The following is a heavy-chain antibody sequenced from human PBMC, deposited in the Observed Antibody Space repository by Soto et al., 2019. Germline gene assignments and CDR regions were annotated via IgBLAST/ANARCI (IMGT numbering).Heavy chain of an antibody. Sequence: SETLPLTCAASGGSISGTNWWRWVRQSPAKGLAWIGEIFHTGTTKYNPSLKSRVTISVAKSYNQLSLKLYSMTAEATAVYYCATARLSSWSETCPKAFDVWGRRTMFTVSS. D-gene: IGHD6-13*01. J-gene: IGHJ3*01. CDR2: IFHTGTT. V-gene: IGHV4-4*02. CDR1: GGSISGTNW. CDR3: ATARLSSWSETCPKAFDV.